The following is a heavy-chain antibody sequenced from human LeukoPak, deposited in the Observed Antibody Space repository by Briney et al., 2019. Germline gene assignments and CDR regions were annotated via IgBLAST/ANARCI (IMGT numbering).Heavy chain of an antibody. CDR3: ERDRGGNYYHYFND. J-gene: IGHJ4*01. CDR1: GFTFSSYG. V-gene: IGHV3-30*02. D-gene: IGHD1-26*01. CDR2: IRYDGSNK. Sequence: GGSLRLSCAASGFTFSSYGMHWVRQAPGKGLEGVAFIRYDGSNKYYADSVKGRFTISRDNSKNTLYLQMNSLRAEDTAVYYCERDRGGNYYHYFNDCRQGSLGTVSS.